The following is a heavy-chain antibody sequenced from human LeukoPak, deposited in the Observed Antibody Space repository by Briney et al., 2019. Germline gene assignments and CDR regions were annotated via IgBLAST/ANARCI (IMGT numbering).Heavy chain of an antibody. CDR2: ISSNFSYI. J-gene: IGHJ4*02. CDR3: ARRNPGYSSSWYFNDY. V-gene: IGHV3-21*01. CDR1: GFTFSTYS. D-gene: IGHD6-13*01. Sequence: GGSLRLSCAASGFTFSTYSMNWVRQAPGKGLEWVSSISSNFSYIHYADSVKGRFTISRDNAKNSLYLQMNSLRAEDTAVYYCARRNPGYSSSWYFNDYWGQGTLVTVSS.